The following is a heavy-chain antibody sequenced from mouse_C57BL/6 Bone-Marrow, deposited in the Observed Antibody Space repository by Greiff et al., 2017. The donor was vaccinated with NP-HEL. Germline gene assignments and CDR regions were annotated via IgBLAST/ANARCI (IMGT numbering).Heavy chain of an antibody. D-gene: IGHD2-5*01. V-gene: IGHV1-81*01. Sequence: VQGVESGAELARPGASVKLSCKASGYTFTSYGISWVKQRTGQGLEWIGEIYPRSGNTYYNEKFKGKATLTADKSSSTAYMELRSLTSEDSAVYFCAGAYSNSFDYWGQGTTLTVSS. CDR3: AGAYSNSFDY. CDR2: IYPRSGNT. CDR1: GYTFTSYG. J-gene: IGHJ2*01.